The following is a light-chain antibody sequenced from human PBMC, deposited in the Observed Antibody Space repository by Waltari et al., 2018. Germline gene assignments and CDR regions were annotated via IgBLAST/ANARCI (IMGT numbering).Light chain of an antibody. V-gene: IGLV3-1*01. CDR3: QAWDSSSYV. Sequence: SYELTQPPSVSVSPGQTASITCSGDKLGEKYTCWYQQKPGQSPVLLIYQDGKRPSGIPERFSCSNSGNTATLTISGTQAMDEADYYCQAWDSSSYVFGTGTKVTVL. CDR1: KLGEKY. J-gene: IGLJ1*01. CDR2: QDG.